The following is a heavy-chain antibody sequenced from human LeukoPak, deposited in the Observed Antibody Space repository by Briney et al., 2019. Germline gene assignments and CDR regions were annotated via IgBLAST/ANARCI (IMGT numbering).Heavy chain of an antibody. CDR2: IYYSGST. CDR1: GGSISSHY. V-gene: IGHV4-59*11. Sequence: SETLSFTCTVSGGSISSHYWSWIRQPPGKGLEWIGYIYYSGSTNYNPSLKSRVTISVDTSKNQFSLKLSSVTAADTAVYYCARIVAVLYYYYMDVWGKGTTVTVSS. J-gene: IGHJ6*03. CDR3: ARIVAVLYYYYMDV. D-gene: IGHD2-21*01.